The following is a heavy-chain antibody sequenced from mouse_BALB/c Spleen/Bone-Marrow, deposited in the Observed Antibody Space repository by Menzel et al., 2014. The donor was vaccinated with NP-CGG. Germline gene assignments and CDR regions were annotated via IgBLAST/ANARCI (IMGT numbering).Heavy chain of an antibody. V-gene: IGHV14-3*02. CDR2: IDPANGNT. D-gene: IGHD1-1*01. CDR1: GFNIKDTY. Sequence: LVESGAELVKPGASVKLPCTASGFNIKDTYMYWVKQRPEQGLEWIGRIDPANGNTKYDPKFQDKATITADTSSNTAYLQLSSLTSEDAAVYYCARYYYGSSLFAYWGQGTLVTVSA. J-gene: IGHJ3*01. CDR3: ARYYYGSSLFAY.